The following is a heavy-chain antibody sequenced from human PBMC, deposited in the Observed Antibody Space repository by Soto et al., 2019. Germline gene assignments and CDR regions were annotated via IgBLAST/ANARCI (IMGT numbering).Heavy chain of an antibody. V-gene: IGHV3-74*01. CDR3: ARPRTSDWAYDI. CDR1: GFTFSSYW. Sequence: EVQLVESGGGLVQPGGSLRLSCAASGFTFSSYWMHWVHQSPGKGLVWVSRIKPDGSDSHYADSVKGRFTISRDNAKNTLYLQMDSLRDEDTAVYFCARPRTSDWAYDIWGQGTMVIVSS. J-gene: IGHJ3*02. D-gene: IGHD3-9*01. CDR2: IKPDGSDS.